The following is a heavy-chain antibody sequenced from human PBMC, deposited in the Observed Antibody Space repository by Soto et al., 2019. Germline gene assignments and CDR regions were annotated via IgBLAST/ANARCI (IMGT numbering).Heavy chain of an antibody. CDR2: ISAYNGNT. D-gene: IGHD1-26*01. CDR3: ARDQGGSYYY. V-gene: IGHV1-18*01. J-gene: IGHJ4*02. Sequence: ASVKVSCKTSGYTFSSYGFSWVRQAPGQGLEWMGWISAYNGNTNYAQKLQGRDTMTTDTSTSTAYMELRSLRSDDTAVYYCARDQGGSYYYWGQGTLVTVSS. CDR1: GYTFSSYG.